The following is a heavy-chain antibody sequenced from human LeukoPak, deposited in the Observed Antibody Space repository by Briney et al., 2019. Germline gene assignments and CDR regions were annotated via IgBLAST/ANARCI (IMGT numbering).Heavy chain of an antibody. CDR3: ARDQGLAGDLPDAFDI. V-gene: IGHV1-18*01. J-gene: IGHJ3*02. CDR2: ISAYNGNT. CDR1: GGTFSSYA. Sequence: ASVKVSCKASGGTFSSYAISWVRQAPGQGLEWMGWISAYNGNTNYAQKLQGRVTMTTDTSTSTAYMELRSLRSDDTAMYYCARDQGLAGDLPDAFDIWGQGTMVTVSS. D-gene: IGHD6-19*01.